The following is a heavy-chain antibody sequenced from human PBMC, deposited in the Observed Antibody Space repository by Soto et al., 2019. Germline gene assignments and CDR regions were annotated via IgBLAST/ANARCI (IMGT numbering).Heavy chain of an antibody. CDR1: GGSLSGYY. V-gene: IGHV4-59*12. J-gene: IGHJ4*02. CDR2: IYYSGST. D-gene: IGHD6-13*01. CDR3: ARGRNLEYSSLVFEY. Sequence: SETLSLTCTVSGGSLSGYYWSWIRQPPGKGLEWIGEIYYSGSTNYNSSLKSRVTISVDKSKNQFSLQLRSVTAADTAVYYCARGRNLEYSSLVFEYWGQGTLVTVSS.